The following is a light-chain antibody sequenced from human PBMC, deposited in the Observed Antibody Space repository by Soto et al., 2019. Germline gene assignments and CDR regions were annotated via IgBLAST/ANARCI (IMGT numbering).Light chain of an antibody. CDR3: SSYTSTYIWV. CDR1: SRDIGSHNF. J-gene: IGLJ3*02. CDR2: GVS. Sequence: QSALTQPASVSGSPGQSITISCTGTSRDIGSHNFVSWHQQHPGKAPKFIIYGVSNRPSGVSNRFSGSKSGNTASLTISGLQADDEADYYCSSYTSTYIWVFGGGTKLTVL. V-gene: IGLV2-14*01.